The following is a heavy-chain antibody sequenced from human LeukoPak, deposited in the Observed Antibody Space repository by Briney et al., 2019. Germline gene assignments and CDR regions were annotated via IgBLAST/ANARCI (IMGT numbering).Heavy chain of an antibody. CDR1: GFTFSSYD. J-gene: IGHJ6*03. Sequence: TGGSLRLSCAASGFTFSSYDMHWVRQATGRGLEWVSAIGTAGDTYYPGSVKGRFTISRENAKNSLYLQMNSLRAEDTAVYYCARGSWNDGFLDYYYYYMDVWGKGTTVTISS. CDR2: IGTAGDT. V-gene: IGHV3-13*01. CDR3: ARGSWNDGFLDYYYYYMDV. D-gene: IGHD1-1*01.